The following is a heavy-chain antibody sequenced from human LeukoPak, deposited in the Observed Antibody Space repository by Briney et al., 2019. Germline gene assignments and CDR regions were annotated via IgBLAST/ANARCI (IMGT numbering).Heavy chain of an antibody. V-gene: IGHV4-30-2*01. CDR3: ARGARYCSGGSCYSAPLDAFDI. CDR2: IYHSGST. Sequence: ASQTLSLTCTVSGGSISSGGYYWSWIRQPPGKGLEWIGYIYHSGSTYYNPSLKSRVTISVDRSKNQFSLKLSSVTAADTAVYYCARGARYCSGGSCYSAPLDAFDIWGQGTMVTVSS. J-gene: IGHJ3*02. D-gene: IGHD2-15*01. CDR1: GGSISSGGYY.